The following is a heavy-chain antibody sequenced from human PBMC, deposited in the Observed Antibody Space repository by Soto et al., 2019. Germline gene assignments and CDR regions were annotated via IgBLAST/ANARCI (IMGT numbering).Heavy chain of an antibody. D-gene: IGHD6-13*01. V-gene: IGHV4-61*01. CDR1: GGSVSSGSYY. J-gene: IGHJ4*02. Sequence: PSETLSLTCTVSGGSVSSGSYYWSWIRQPPGKGLEWIAYMSYSGTTNYNPSLKSRVTMSVDTSKNQFSLKLSSVTAADTAVYYCARVHPDSWSAFDYWGQGTLVTVSS. CDR2: MSYSGTT. CDR3: ARVHPDSWSAFDY.